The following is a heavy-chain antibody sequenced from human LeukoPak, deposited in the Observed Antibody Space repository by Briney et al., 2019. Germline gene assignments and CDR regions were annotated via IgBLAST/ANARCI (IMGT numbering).Heavy chain of an antibody. CDR2: ISYDGSNK. J-gene: IGHJ4*02. D-gene: IGHD1-26*01. V-gene: IGHV3-30*03. CDR3: ATDVIVGAAYVGDY. Sequence: GGSLRLSCAASGFTFSSYGMHWVRQAPGKGLEWVAVISYDGSNKYYADSVEGRFTISRDNSKNTLYLQMNSLRAEDTAVYYCATDVIVGAAYVGDYWGQGTLVTVSS. CDR1: GFTFSSYG.